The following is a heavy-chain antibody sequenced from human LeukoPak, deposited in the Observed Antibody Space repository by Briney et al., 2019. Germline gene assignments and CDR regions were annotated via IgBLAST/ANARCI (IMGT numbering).Heavy chain of an antibody. V-gene: IGHV3-30-3*01. J-gene: IGHJ4*02. CDR3: ARDYGDCFDY. CDR2: ISYDGSNK. CDR1: GFTFSSYA. D-gene: IGHD4-17*01. Sequence: PGGSLRLSCAASGFTFSSYAMHWVRQALGKGLEWVAVISYDGSNKYYADSVKGRFTISRDNSKNTLYLQMNSLRAEDTAVYYCARDYGDCFDYWGQGTLVTVSS.